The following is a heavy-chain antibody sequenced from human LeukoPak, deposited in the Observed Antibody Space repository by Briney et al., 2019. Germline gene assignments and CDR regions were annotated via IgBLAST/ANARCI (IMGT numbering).Heavy chain of an antibody. V-gene: IGHV1-3*01. Sequence: GASVKVSCKASGYTFTSFAIHWVRQAPGQRLEWMGWINAGNGNTKFSQHFQGRVSITRDTSASTAYMELSYLRSEDTALYFCARSIVYSSDSDGGYYFDYWGQGTLVTASS. CDR2: INAGNGNT. J-gene: IGHJ4*02. CDR3: ARSIVYSSDSDGGYYFDY. CDR1: GYTFTSFA. D-gene: IGHD6-19*01.